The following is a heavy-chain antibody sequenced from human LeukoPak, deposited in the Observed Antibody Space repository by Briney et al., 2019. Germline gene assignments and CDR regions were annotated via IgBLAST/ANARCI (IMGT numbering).Heavy chain of an antibody. J-gene: IGHJ3*02. CDR3: ARVGGYSYGTHDAFDI. CDR2: INPSGGST. V-gene: IGHV1-46*01. Sequence: ASVKVSCTASGYTFTSYYMHWVRQAPGQGLEWMGIINPSGGSTSYAQKFQGRVTMTMDMSTSTVYMELSSLRSEDTAVYYCARVGGYSYGTHDAFDIWGQGTMVTVSS. D-gene: IGHD5-18*01. CDR1: GYTFTSYY.